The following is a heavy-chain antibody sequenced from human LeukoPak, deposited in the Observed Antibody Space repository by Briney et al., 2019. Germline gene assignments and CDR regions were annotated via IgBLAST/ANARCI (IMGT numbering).Heavy chain of an antibody. J-gene: IGHJ4*02. CDR3: AKDSDILTGYPDY. CDR1: GFTFSSYG. CDR2: ISYDGSNK. D-gene: IGHD3-9*01. Sequence: GGSLRLSCAASGFTFSSYGMHWVRQAPGKGLEWVAVISYDGSNKYYADSVKGRFTISRDNSKNALYLQMNSLRAEDTAVYYCAKDSDILTGYPDYWGQGTLVTVSS. V-gene: IGHV3-30*18.